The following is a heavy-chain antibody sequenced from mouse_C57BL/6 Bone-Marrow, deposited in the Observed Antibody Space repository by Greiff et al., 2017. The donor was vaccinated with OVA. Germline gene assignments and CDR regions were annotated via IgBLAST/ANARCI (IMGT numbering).Heavy chain of an antibody. D-gene: IGHD2-4*01. Sequence: QVQLQQPGAELVKPGASVKMSCKASGYTFTSYWITWVKQRPGQGLEWIGDIYPGSGSTNYNEKFKSKATLTVDTSSSTAYMQLSSLTSEDSAVYYCAREDDYDGGFFAYWGQGTLVTVSA. CDR3: AREDDYDGGFFAY. CDR2: IYPGSGST. J-gene: IGHJ3*01. V-gene: IGHV1-55*01. CDR1: GYTFTSYW.